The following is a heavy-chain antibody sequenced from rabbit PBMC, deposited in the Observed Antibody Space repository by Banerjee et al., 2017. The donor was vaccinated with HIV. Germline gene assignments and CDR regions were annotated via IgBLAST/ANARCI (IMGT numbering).Heavy chain of an antibody. CDR1: GFTLINYY. D-gene: IGHD2-1*01. J-gene: IGHJ4*01. Sequence: QSLEESGGDMVKPGASLTLTCKTSGFTLINYYMCWVRQAPGKGLEWIACIAAGSSGSTYYASWVNGRFTISSDNAQNTVDLQMNSLTAADTATYFCAREESDGGGHLKLWGPGTLVTVS. CDR2: IAAGSSGST. CDR3: AREESDGGGHLKL. V-gene: IGHV1S40*01.